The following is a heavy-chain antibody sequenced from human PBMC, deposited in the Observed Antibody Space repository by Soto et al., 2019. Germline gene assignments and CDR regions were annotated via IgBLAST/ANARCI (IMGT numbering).Heavy chain of an antibody. D-gene: IGHD6-6*01. Sequence: GSLRLSCAASGFTFSGSAMHWVRQASGKGLEWVSYISSSSSTIYYADSVKGRFTISRDNAKNSLYLQMNSLRDEDTAVYYCARASIAARPVSYGMDVWGQGTTVTVS. CDR2: ISSSSSTI. CDR3: ARASIAARPVSYGMDV. CDR1: GFTFSGSA. V-gene: IGHV3-48*02. J-gene: IGHJ6*02.